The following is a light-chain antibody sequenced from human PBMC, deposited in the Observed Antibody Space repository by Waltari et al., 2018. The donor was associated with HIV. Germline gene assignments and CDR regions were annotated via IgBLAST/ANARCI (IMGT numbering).Light chain of an antibody. Sequence: IVMTQSPASVSVSPGESATLSCRASQNVIINLAWYQQRPGQPPRLLIFGASTRATGIPARFSGSGSGTEFTLTINSLQSEDSAIYYCQQYGRWPHDFGGGTKVEVK. CDR3: QQYGRWPHD. J-gene: IGKJ4*01. V-gene: IGKV3-15*01. CDR2: GAS. CDR1: QNVIIN.